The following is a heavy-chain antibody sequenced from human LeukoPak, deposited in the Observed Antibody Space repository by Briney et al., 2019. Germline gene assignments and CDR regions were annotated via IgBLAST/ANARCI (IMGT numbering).Heavy chain of an antibody. D-gene: IGHD1-14*01. CDR2: KHHSGNI. Sequence: SSETLSLTCNVFGYSISSGHYWGWIRQPPGKGLEWIGSKHHSGNIDDNPSLKSRVSISVDTSKNQFSLKLSSVTAADTAVYYCARDSWPEVVRFDYWGQGILVTVSS. J-gene: IGHJ4*02. CDR1: GYSISSGHY. CDR3: ARDSWPEVVRFDY. V-gene: IGHV4-38-2*02.